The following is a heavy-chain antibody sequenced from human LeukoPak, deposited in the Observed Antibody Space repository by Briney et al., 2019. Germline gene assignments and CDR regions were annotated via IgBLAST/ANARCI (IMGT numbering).Heavy chain of an antibody. CDR3: ARLLGSGSPWFDP. CDR2: IYYSGST. CDR1: GGSISSYY. D-gene: IGHD3-10*01. V-gene: IGHV4-59*08. Sequence: SETLSLTCTVSGGSISSYYWSWIRQPPGKGLEWIGYIYYSGSTNYNPSLKSRVTISVDTSKNQFSLKLSSVTAADTAVYYCARLLGSGSPWFDPWGQGTLVTVSS. J-gene: IGHJ5*02.